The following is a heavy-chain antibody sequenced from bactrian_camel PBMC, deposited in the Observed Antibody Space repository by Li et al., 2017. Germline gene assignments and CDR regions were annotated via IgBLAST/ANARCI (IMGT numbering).Heavy chain of an antibody. V-gene: IGHV3S1*01. D-gene: IGHD5*01. J-gene: IGHJ4*01. CDR1: DTIGRYC. CDR2: IYRHGDLT. Sequence: HVQLVESGGGSVQVGGSLRLSCVGDTIGRYCMGWFRQIPDREREGVAAIYRHGDLTYYGDSVRGRFTISVDDAGLYLQMNRLASEDTAMYYCATESTWSSYCWGFDGGQGTQVTVS. CDR3: ATESTWSSYCWGFD.